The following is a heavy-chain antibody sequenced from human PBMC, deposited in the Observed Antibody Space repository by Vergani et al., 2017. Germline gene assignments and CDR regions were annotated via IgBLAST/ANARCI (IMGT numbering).Heavy chain of an antibody. J-gene: IGHJ6*03. Sequence: EVQLVQSGAEVKKPGESLKISCKGSGYSFTSYWIGWVLQMPGQGLEWMGIIYPGDSDTSYSPSFQGQVTISADKSISTAYLQWSSLKASDTAMYYCAGHLSKLGSGYGYSRFYXMDVWGKGTTVTVSS. CDR1: GYSFTSYW. V-gene: IGHV5-51*01. CDR2: IYPGDSDT. D-gene: IGHD3-3*01. CDR3: AGHLSKLGSGYGYSRFYXMDV.